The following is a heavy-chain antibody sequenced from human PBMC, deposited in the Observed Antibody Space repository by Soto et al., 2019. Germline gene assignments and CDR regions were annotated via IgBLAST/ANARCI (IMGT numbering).Heavy chain of an antibody. V-gene: IGHV1-18*01. D-gene: IGHD2-15*01. Sequence: GASVKVSCKASGYAFSSYGINWVRRAPGRGLEWVGWMSTYNENRVFGQNFQGRVTMTTDTFTNTAFLDLGPLRSDDTAVYFCAKDAHEAAPSDAWGQGTLVTVSS. CDR2: MSTYNENR. J-gene: IGHJ3*01. CDR1: GYAFSSYG. CDR3: AKDAHEAAPSDA.